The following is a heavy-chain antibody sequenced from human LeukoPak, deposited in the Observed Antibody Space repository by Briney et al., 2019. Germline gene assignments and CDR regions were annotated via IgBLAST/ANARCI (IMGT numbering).Heavy chain of an antibody. Sequence: GGSLRLSCAASGFTFSNYAMSWVRQAPGKGLGWVSAIGDDGGATYHADSVKGRFTISRDNSKNTLYLQMHSLRAEDTAVYYCAKRYCTGGSCCPDFWGQGTLVTVSS. CDR1: GFTFSNYA. D-gene: IGHD2-15*01. V-gene: IGHV3-23*01. CDR3: AKRYCTGGSCCPDF. CDR2: IGDDGGAT. J-gene: IGHJ4*02.